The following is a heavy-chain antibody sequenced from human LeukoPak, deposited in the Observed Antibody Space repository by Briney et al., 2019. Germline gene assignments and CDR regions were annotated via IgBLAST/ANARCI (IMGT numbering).Heavy chain of an antibody. J-gene: IGHJ3*02. CDR3: ARNYYDSSGYYDAFDI. CDR1: GGSISSYY. Sequence: SETLSLTCTVSGGSISSYYWSWIRQPPGKGLEWIGYIYYSGNNNYNPSLKSRVTISIDTSKNQFSLKLRSVTAADTAVYYCARNYYDSSGYYDAFDIWGQGTMVTVSS. V-gene: IGHV4-59*01. D-gene: IGHD3-22*01. CDR2: IYYSGNN.